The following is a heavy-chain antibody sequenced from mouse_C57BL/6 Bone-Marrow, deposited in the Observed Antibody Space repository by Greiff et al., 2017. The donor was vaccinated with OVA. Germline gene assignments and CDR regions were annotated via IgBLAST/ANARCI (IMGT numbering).Heavy chain of an antibody. V-gene: IGHV1-7*01. J-gene: IGHJ2*01. CDR1: GYTFTSYW. D-gene: IGHD1-1*01. CDR3: ASSYYGRSGY. Sequence: QVQLKESGAELAKPGASVTLSCKASGYTFTSYWMHWVKQRPGQGLEWLGYIHPSSGYTKYNQKFKNQATMTADKSSSTAYMQLSSLTYNDSAVYYCASSYYGRSGYWGKGPTRT. CDR2: IHPSSGYT.